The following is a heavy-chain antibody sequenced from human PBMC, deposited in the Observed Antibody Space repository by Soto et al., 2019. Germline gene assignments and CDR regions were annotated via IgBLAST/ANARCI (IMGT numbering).Heavy chain of an antibody. CDR1: GFTFDNFS. D-gene: IGHD2-8*02. CDR2: MSWDGIYT. V-gene: IGHV3-9*01. J-gene: IGHJ2*01. CDR3: VRDVYTVGDGWHFDV. Sequence: GGSLRLSGAASGFTFDNFSMHWVRQAPGKGLEWVSGMSWDGIYTGYAGSVKGRFTISRDNTNNSLYLLMNSLRAADTAFYYCVRDVYTVGDGWHFDVLGRGTLVTVSS.